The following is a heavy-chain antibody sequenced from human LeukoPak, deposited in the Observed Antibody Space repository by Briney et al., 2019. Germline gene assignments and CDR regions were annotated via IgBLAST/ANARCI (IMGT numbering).Heavy chain of an antibody. J-gene: IGHJ4*02. CDR3: ARLLGYCSGGSCYSFDY. V-gene: IGHV4-59*11. CDR2: MYHTGST. CDR1: GVSISSHY. D-gene: IGHD2-15*01. Sequence: SETLSLICTVSGVSISSHYWSWIRQPPGKGLEWIGYMYHTGSTNSNPSLKSRVTMSVDTSKNQFSLKLSSVTAADTAVYYCARLLGYCSGGSCYSFDYWGQGTLVTVSS.